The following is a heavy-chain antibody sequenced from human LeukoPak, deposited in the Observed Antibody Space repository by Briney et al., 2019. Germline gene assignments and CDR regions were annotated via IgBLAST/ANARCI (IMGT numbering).Heavy chain of an antibody. D-gene: IGHD1-26*01. Sequence: PGGSLRLSCAASGFTFSASAIHWVRQTSGKGLEWVGRIRSKVNRYATEYAASVKGRFTISRDDSKNTAYLQMNSLRAEDTAVYYCAKVIVGATTKKYYFDYWGQGTLVTVSS. CDR1: GFTFSASA. V-gene: IGHV3-73*01. CDR2: IRSKVNRYAT. J-gene: IGHJ4*02. CDR3: AKVIVGATTKKYYFDY.